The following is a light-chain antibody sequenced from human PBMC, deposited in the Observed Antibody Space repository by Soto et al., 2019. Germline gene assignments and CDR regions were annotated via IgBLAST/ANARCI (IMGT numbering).Light chain of an antibody. CDR2: EVS. Sequence: QSVLTQPASVSGSPGQSITISCTGSSSDVGGYNYVSWYQQHPGKAPKLMIFEVSNRPSGVSNRFAGSKSGNTASLTISGLQAEDEADYYCSSYASTSALGLFGTGTQLTVL. V-gene: IGLV2-14*01. CDR3: SSYASTSALGL. CDR1: SSDVGGYNY. J-gene: IGLJ1*01.